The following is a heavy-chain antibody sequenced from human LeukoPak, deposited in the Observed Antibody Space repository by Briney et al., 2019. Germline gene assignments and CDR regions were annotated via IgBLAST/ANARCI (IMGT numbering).Heavy chain of an antibody. D-gene: IGHD3-16*01. Sequence: GGSLRLSCAASGFTFSNFAMSWFRQAPGRGLEWVSAAGTATDTSYADSVKGRFTISRDNSKNTLYLQMNSLGAEDTAAYYCAKEGSRRRFDFDSWGRGTLVTVSS. CDR1: GFTFSNFA. V-gene: IGHV3-23*01. CDR2: AGTATDT. J-gene: IGHJ4*02. CDR3: AKEGSRRRFDFDS.